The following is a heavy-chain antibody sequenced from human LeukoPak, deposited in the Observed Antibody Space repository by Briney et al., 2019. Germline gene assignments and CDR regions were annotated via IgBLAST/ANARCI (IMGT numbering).Heavy chain of an antibody. Sequence: ASVKVSCTASGYTFTSYDINWVRQATGQGLEWMGWMNPNSGNTGYAQKFQGRVTMTRNTSISTAYMELSSLRSEDTAVYYCARELTDGGNWFDPWGQGTLVTVSS. CDR2: MNPNSGNT. CDR1: GYTFTSYD. V-gene: IGHV1-8*01. D-gene: IGHD3-16*01. CDR3: ARELTDGGNWFDP. J-gene: IGHJ5*02.